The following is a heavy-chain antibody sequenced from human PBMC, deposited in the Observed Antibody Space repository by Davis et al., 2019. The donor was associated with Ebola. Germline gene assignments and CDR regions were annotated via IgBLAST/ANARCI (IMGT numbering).Heavy chain of an antibody. CDR2: ISGSITYT. J-gene: IGHJ4*02. CDR3: ARVGGTSGSFLDC. D-gene: IGHD1-26*01. V-gene: IGHV3-11*06. CDR1: GFTFSDYY. Sequence: GESLKISCEASGFTFSDYYMSWIRQGPGKGLEWVSYISGSITYTDYTESVEGRFTVSRDNTKNSLYLQMTNLSADDSAIYYCARVGGTSGSFLDCWGRGTLVTVSA.